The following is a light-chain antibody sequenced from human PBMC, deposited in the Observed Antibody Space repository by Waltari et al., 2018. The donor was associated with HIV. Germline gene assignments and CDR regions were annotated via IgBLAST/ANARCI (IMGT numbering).Light chain of an antibody. CDR2: WAS. J-gene: IGKJ2*01. CDR3: QQYSGIPYT. V-gene: IGKV4-1*01. Sequence: DIVMTQSPDSLVVSLGERATINCKSSGSVLKSSSCRDYLAWYQQKPGQRPMLLIYWASIRESGVPDRFSASWSGTDFTLTITNLQAEDGAVYYCQQYSGIPYTFGQGTKLEIK. CDR1: GSVLKSSSCRDY.